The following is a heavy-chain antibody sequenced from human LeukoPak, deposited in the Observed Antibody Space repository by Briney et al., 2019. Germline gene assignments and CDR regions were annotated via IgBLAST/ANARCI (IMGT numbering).Heavy chain of an antibody. J-gene: IGHJ4*02. D-gene: IGHD3-22*01. Sequence: SETLSLTCTVSGGSISSSSYYWGWIRQPPGKGLEWIGSIYYSGSTYYNPSLKSRVTISVDTSKNQFSLKLSSVTAADTAVYXXXXXXXXXYYYDSSGYSYWGQGTLVTVSS. CDR1: GGSISSSSYY. V-gene: IGHV4-39*07. CDR2: IYYSGST. CDR3: XXXXXXXYYYDSSGYSY.